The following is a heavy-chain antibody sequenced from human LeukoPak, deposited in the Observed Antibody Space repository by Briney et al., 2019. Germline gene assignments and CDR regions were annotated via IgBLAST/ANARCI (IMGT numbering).Heavy chain of an antibody. CDR1: GFTFSGFG. CDR2: ISYDGSNK. Sequence: GTSLRLSCAASGFTFSGFGMHWVRQAPGKGLEWVAVISYDGSNKYYADSVKGRFTISRDNSKNTLYLQMNSLRAEDTAVYYCARDPGRRIAVAVYYFDYWGQGTLVTVSS. CDR3: ARDPGRRIAVAVYYFDY. V-gene: IGHV3-30*05. D-gene: IGHD6-19*01. J-gene: IGHJ4*02.